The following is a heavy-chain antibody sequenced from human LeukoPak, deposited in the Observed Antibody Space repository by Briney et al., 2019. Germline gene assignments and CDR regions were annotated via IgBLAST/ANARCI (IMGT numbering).Heavy chain of an antibody. CDR2: IIDSGNSV. CDR3: AKAASSSWPSYYYGMDV. V-gene: IGHV3-23*01. J-gene: IGHJ6*02. CDR1: GFTFSSCA. D-gene: IGHD6-13*01. Sequence: GGSLRLSCAASGFTFSSCAMSWVRQAPGKGLEWVSTIIDSGNSVYYADSVKGRFTISKDNSKNTVYLQMSSLRVDDTAVYYCAKAASSSWPSYYYGMDVWGQGTTVTVSS.